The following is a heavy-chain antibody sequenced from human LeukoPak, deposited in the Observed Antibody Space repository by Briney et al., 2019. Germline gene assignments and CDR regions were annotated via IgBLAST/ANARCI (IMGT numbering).Heavy chain of an antibody. Sequence: GGSLRLSCAASGFTFRSYAMSWVRQGPGKGVEWVSFISGSGDLTYYAASVKRPFTISRDNSNNTLYLQINSLRAEATAVYYSANDPSGPIWYFDYWGQGTLVTVSS. CDR2: ISGSGDLT. D-gene: IGHD6-19*01. V-gene: IGHV3-23*01. CDR1: GFTFRSYA. CDR3: ANDPSGPIWYFDY. J-gene: IGHJ4*02.